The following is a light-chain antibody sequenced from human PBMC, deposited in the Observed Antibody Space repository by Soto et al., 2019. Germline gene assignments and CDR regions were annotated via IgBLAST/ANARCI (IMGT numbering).Light chain of an antibody. Sequence: DIQMTQSPSTLSASVGDTVTMTCRASQSISSWLAWYQQKPGKAPKLLIYKASSLESGVPSRFSGSGSGTEFTLTISSLQPDDFATYYCQQYNSYRTFGQGTKVDIK. CDR1: QSISSW. CDR2: KAS. CDR3: QQYNSYRT. V-gene: IGKV1-5*03. J-gene: IGKJ1*01.